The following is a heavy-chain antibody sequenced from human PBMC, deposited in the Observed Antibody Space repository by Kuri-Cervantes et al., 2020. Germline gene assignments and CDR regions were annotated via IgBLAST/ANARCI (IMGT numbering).Heavy chain of an antibody. CDR1: GFTFSSYW. D-gene: IGHD2-15*01. CDR3: ARVGYCNGDNCPDDYYYMDV. V-gene: IGHV3-74*01. CDR2: INSDGSST. J-gene: IGHJ6*03. Sequence: GGSLRLSCAASGFTFSSYWMHWVRQVPGKGLVWVSRINSDGSSTGYADSVKGRFTISRDNAKNSLYLQTNSLRAEDTAVYYCARVGYCNGDNCPDDYYYMDVWGKGTTVTVSS.